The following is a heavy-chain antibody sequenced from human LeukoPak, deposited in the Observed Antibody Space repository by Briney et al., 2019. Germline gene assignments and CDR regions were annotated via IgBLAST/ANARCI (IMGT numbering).Heavy chain of an antibody. CDR1: GFTVSTNY. CDR3: ARPYNSGWDRGVFDC. V-gene: IGHV3-53*01. D-gene: IGHD5-12*01. J-gene: IGHJ4*02. CDR2: IYGGGST. Sequence: GGSLRLSCAASGFTVSTNYRSWVRQAPGRGLEWVSFIYGGGSTYYADSVKGRFTISRDNSKNMLFLQMNSLRAEDTAVYYCARPYNSGWDRGVFDCWGQGTLVTVSS.